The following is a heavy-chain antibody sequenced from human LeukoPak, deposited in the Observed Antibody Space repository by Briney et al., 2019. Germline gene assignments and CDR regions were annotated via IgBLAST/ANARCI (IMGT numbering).Heavy chain of an antibody. Sequence: SETLSLTCAVYSGSFSGYYWSWIRQPPGKGLEWIGEINHSGSTNYNPSLKSRVTISVDTSKNQFSLKLSSVTAADTAVYYCARVRLTTYYYYYGMDVWGQGTTVTVSS. D-gene: IGHD3-22*01. CDR3: ARVRLTTYYYYYGMDV. V-gene: IGHV4-34*01. CDR1: SGSFSGYY. CDR2: INHSGST. J-gene: IGHJ6*02.